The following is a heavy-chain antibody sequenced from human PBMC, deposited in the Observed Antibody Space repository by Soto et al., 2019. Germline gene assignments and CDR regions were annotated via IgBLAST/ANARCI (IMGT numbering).Heavy chain of an antibody. CDR1: GGTFSSYA. CDR2: IIPIFGTA. V-gene: IGHV1-69*13. J-gene: IGHJ4*02. CDR3: ARDGKDYYDSSGYWDYFDY. D-gene: IGHD3-22*01. Sequence: SVKVSCKASGGTFSSYAISWVRQAPGQGLEWMGGIIPIFGTANYAQKFQGRVTITADESTSTAYMELSSLRSEDTAVYYCARDGKDYYDSSGYWDYFDYWGQGTLVTVSS.